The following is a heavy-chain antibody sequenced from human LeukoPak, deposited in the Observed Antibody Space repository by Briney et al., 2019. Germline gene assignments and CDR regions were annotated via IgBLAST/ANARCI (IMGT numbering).Heavy chain of an antibody. D-gene: IGHD2-2*01. V-gene: IGHV4-59*12. J-gene: IGHJ5*02. CDR2: IYYSGST. Sequence: PSETLSLTCTVSGGSISSYYWSWIRQPPGKGLEWIGYIYYSGSTNYNPSLKSRVTISVDTSKNQFSLKLSSVTAADTAVYYCARLQRSRYIVVVPAATGNWFDPWGQGTLVTVSS. CDR3: ARLQRSRYIVVVPAATGNWFDP. CDR1: GGSISSYY.